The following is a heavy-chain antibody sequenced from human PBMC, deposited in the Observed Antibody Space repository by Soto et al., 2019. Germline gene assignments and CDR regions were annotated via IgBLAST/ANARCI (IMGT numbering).Heavy chain of an antibody. J-gene: IGHJ3*02. D-gene: IGHD3-16*01. CDR3: ATRHDYGGNLDAFDI. CDR2: ISGTGGNT. CDR1: GVTFSGYA. V-gene: IGHV3-23*01. Sequence: EVQLLESGGCLVQPGGSLRLSCTASGVTFSGYAMSWVRQALGKGLEWVSAISGTGGNTYYADSVKGRFTISRDNSESTLFLQMHSLRADDTAVYYCATRHDYGGNLDAFDIWGQGTKVAVSS.